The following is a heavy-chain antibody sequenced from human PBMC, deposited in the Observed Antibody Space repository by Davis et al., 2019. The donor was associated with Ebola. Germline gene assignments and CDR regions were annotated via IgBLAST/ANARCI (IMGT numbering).Heavy chain of an antibody. J-gene: IGHJ4*02. D-gene: IGHD4-23*01. CDR3: TKGNGGNSDDY. V-gene: IGHV3-73*01. CDR1: GFTFSGSA. Sequence: PGGSLRLSCAASGFTFSGSAMHWVRQASGKGLEWVGRIRSKANSYATAYAASVKGRSTISSDDSKNTAYLQMTSLKTEDTAVYYCTKGNGGNSDDYWGQGTLDTVSS. CDR2: IRSKANSYAT.